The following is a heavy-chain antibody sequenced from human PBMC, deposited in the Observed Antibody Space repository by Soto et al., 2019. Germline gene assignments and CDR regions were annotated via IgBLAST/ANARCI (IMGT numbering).Heavy chain of an antibody. CDR1: GYTFTSYA. CDR2: INAGNGNT. CDR3: ASTTMVRGVITYYFDY. D-gene: IGHD3-10*01. V-gene: IGHV1-3*01. Sequence: ASVKVSCKASGYTFTSYAMHWVRQAPGQRLEWMGWINAGNGNTKYSQKFQGRVTITRDTSASTAYMELSSLRSEDTAVYYCASTTMVRGVITYYFDYWGQGTLVTVSS. J-gene: IGHJ4*02.